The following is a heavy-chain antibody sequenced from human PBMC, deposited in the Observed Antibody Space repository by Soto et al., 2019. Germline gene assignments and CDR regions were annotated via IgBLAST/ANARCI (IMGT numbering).Heavy chain of an antibody. CDR2: ISSSSSYI. Sequence: EVQLVESGGGLVKPGGSLRLSCAASGFTFSSYSMKWVRQAPGKGLEWVSSISSSSSYIYYADSVKGRFTISRDNAKNSLYLQMNSLRAEDTAVYYCAREVDSSANWFDPWGQGTLVTVSS. CDR1: GFTFSSYS. J-gene: IGHJ5*02. D-gene: IGHD3-22*01. CDR3: AREVDSSANWFDP. V-gene: IGHV3-21*01.